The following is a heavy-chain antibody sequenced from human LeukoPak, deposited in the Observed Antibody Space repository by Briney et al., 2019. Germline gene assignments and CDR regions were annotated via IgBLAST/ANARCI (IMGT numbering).Heavy chain of an antibody. CDR3: ARGEGSSWSRPLDY. J-gene: IGHJ4*02. CDR1: GFTFSSYD. D-gene: IGHD6-13*01. V-gene: IGHV3-13*01. Sequence: GGSLRLSCAASGFTFSSYDMHWVRQATGKGLEWVSAIGTAGDTYYPGSVKGRFTISRENAKNSLYLQMNSLRAGDTAVYYCARGEGSSWSRPLDYWGQGTLVTVSS. CDR2: IGTAGDT.